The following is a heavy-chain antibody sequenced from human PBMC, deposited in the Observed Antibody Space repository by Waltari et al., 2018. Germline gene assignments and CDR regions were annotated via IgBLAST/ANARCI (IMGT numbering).Heavy chain of an antibody. J-gene: IGHJ4*02. CDR2: TSHDESHK. CDR1: GFPFSTYT. CDR3: ARDDRDGLPDYFDF. V-gene: IGHV3-30*01. D-gene: IGHD2-8*01. Sequence: QVQLVESGGGVVQPGRSLRLSCAASGFPFSTYTTHWVRQAPGKGLEWVAVTSHDESHKYYADSVKGRFTISKDNSKNTLYLQMNSLSTEDTAMYYCARDDRDGLPDYFDFWGQGTLVTVSS.